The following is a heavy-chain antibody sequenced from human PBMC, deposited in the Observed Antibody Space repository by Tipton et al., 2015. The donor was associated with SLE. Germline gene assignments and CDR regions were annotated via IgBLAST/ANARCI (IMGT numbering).Heavy chain of an antibody. CDR3: ARWIPLTGINV. Sequence: WVRQPPGKGLEYIGEIHHRGSTNYKSSLRGRVTISVDKSKNQFSLKLTSVTAADTAVYYCARWIPLTGINVWGQGATVTVSS. V-gene: IGHV4-4*02. D-gene: IGHD5-18*01. CDR2: IHHRGST. J-gene: IGHJ6*02.